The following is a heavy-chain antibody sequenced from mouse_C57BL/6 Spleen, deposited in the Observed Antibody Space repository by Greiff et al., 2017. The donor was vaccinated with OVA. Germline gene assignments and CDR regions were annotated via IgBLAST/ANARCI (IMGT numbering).Heavy chain of an antibody. D-gene: IGHD1-1*01. CDR2: INPNNGGT. CDR1: GYTFTDYN. V-gene: IGHV1-18*01. CDR3: AREFRDGSDWYFDV. Sequence: EVQGVESGPELVKPGASVKIPCKASGYTFTDYNMDWVKQSHGKSLEWIGDINPNNGGTIYNQKFKGKATLTVDKSSSTAYMELRSLTSEDTAVYYCAREFRDGSDWYFDVWGTGTTVTVSS. J-gene: IGHJ1*03.